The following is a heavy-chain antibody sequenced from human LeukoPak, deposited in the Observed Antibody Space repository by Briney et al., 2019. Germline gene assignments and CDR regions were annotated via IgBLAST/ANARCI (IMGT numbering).Heavy chain of an antibody. CDR2: ISYGGSNK. J-gene: IGHJ1*01. CDR3: ARDSLAAAGNFQH. D-gene: IGHD6-13*01. CDR1: GFTFSSYA. V-gene: IGHV3-30-3*01. Sequence: GGSLRLSRAASGFTFSSYAMHWVRQAPGKGLEWVAVISYGGSNKYYADSVKGRFTISRDNSKNTLYLQMNSLRAEDTAVYYCARDSLAAAGNFQHWGQGTLVTVSS.